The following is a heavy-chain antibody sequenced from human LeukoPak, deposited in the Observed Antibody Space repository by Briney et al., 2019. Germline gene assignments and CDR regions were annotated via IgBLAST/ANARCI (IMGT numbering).Heavy chain of an antibody. CDR3: TTAFNPTWRGGL. D-gene: IGHD2/OR15-2a*01. J-gene: IGHJ2*01. CDR1: GFTFSNAW. CDR2: IKSNTDGGAI. Sequence: GGSLRLSCAASGFTFSNAWMSWVRQAPGKGLEWVGRIKSNTDGGAIDYAAPVKDRFTISRDDSKNTLYLQMNSLKTEDTAVYYCTTAFNPTWRGGLWGRGTLVTVSS. V-gene: IGHV3-15*01.